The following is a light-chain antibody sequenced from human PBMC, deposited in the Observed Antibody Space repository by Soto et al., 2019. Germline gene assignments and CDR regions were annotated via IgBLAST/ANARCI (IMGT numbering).Light chain of an antibody. Sequence: EIVMMQSPATLSVSPGERATLSCRASQGLNSNLAWYQQKPGQAPRLLIYGASTRATGIPARFSGSGSGTEFTLTISSLQSEDFAVYYCQQYNNWPLYSFGQGTKLEIK. V-gene: IGKV3-15*01. CDR3: QQYNNWPLYS. CDR2: GAS. J-gene: IGKJ2*03. CDR1: QGLNSN.